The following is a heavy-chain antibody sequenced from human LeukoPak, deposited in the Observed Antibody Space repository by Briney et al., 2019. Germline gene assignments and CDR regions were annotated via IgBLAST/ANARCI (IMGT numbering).Heavy chain of an antibody. D-gene: IGHD3-10*01. J-gene: IGHJ4*02. CDR3: ASNSFDYYGSGSYSVDY. CDR1: GFTFSRYA. CDR2: VNHSGST. Sequence: GSLRLSCAASGFTFSRYAMSWIRQPPGKGLEWIGEVNHSGSTNYNPSLKSRVTISVDTSKNQFSLKLSSVTAADTAVYYCASNSFDYYGSGSYSVDYWGQGTLVTVSS. V-gene: IGHV4-34*01.